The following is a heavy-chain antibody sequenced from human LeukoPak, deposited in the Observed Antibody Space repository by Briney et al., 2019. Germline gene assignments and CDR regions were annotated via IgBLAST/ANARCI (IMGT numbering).Heavy chain of an antibody. Sequence: SSETLSLTCTVSGGPISSGTYYWGWIRQPPGKGLEWFGSIYYSGSTYYNPSLKSRVTISVDTSKNQFSLKLSSVTAADTAVYYCARHVLYSGAVTGTVWFDPWGQGTLVTVSS. J-gene: IGHJ5*02. CDR3: ARHVLYSGAVTGTVWFDP. CDR2: IYYSGST. V-gene: IGHV4-39*01. D-gene: IGHD6-19*01. CDR1: GGPISSGTYY.